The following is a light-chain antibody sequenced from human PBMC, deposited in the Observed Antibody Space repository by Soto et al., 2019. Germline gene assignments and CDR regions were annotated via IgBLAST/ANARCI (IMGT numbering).Light chain of an antibody. CDR1: QSVGSW. CDR3: QQYNSLWT. CDR2: QAS. J-gene: IGKJ1*01. V-gene: IGKV1-5*03. Sequence: DIPMTQSPSTLSASVGDRVTITCRASQSVGSWLAWYQQKPGKAPRLLIYQASSLASGVPSGFSGSGSGTEFTLTITSLQPDDFATYYCQQYNSLWTFGQGTRVELK.